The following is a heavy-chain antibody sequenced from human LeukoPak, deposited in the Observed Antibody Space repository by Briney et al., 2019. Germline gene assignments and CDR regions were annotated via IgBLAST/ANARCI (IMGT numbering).Heavy chain of an antibody. J-gene: IGHJ4*02. CDR1: GGSFSGYY. V-gene: IGHV4-34*01. CDR2: INHSGST. CDR3: ARVSVVRGVIRYYFDY. Sequence: SETLSLTCAVYGGSFSGYYWSWIRQPPGKGLEWIGEINHSGSTNYNPSLKSRVTISVDTSKNQFSLKLSSVTAADTAVYYCARVSVVRGVIRYYFDYWGQGTLATVSS. D-gene: IGHD3-10*01.